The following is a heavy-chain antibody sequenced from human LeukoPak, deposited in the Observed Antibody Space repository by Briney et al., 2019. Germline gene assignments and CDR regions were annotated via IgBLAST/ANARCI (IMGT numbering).Heavy chain of an antibody. CDR1: GFTFSSYG. CDR3: ATDRNSGKYYDY. D-gene: IGHD1-26*01. Sequence: GGSLRLSCAASGFTFSSYGMHWVRQAPGKGLEWVAVISYDGSNKYYADSVKGRFTVSRDNAKNTLYLQMDSLRAEDTAVYYCATDRNSGKYYDYWGQGTLVTVSS. V-gene: IGHV3-30*03. J-gene: IGHJ4*02. CDR2: ISYDGSNK.